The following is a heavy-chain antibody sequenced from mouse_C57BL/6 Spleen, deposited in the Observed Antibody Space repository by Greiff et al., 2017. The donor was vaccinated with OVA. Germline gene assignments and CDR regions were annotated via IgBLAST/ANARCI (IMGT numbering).Heavy chain of an antibody. J-gene: IGHJ4*01. CDR3: ARYYSNYYAMDY. D-gene: IGHD2-5*01. V-gene: IGHV1-80*01. CDR1: GYAFSSYW. Sequence: LVESGAELVKPGASVKISCKASGYAFSSYWMNWVKQRPGKGLEWIGQIYPGDGDTNYNGKFKGKATLTADKSSSTAYMQLSSLTSEDSAVYFCARYYSNYYAMDYWGQGTSVTVSS. CDR2: IYPGDGDT.